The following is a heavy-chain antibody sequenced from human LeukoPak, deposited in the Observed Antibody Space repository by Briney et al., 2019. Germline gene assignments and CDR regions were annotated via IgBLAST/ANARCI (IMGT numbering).Heavy chain of an antibody. V-gene: IGHV3-23*01. CDR1: GFTFTSYA. J-gene: IGHJ5*02. D-gene: IGHD6-13*01. CDR3: AKSGEQQLVRCWFDP. CDR2: ISSSGDST. Sequence: PGGSLRLSCAASGFTFTSYAMHWVRQAPGKGLDWVSAISSSGDSTYYADSVKGRFTISRDNSKNTLHLQMNSLRAEDTAVYYCAKSGEQQLVRCWFDPWGQGTLVTVSS.